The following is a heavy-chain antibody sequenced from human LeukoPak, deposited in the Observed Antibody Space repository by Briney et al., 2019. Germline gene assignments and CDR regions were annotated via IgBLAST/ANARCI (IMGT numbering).Heavy chain of an antibody. D-gene: IGHD6-13*01. J-gene: IGHJ6*04. CDR2: ISYDGSNK. CDR1: GFTFGSYA. CDR3: ARPTTGSSWSNPYYYYDMDV. Sequence: GGSLRLSCAASGFTFGSYAMHWVRQAPGKGLEWVAVISYDGSNKYYADSVKGRFTISRDNSKNTLYLQMISLRAEDTAVYYCARPTTGSSWSNPYYYYDMDVWGKGTTVTVSS. V-gene: IGHV3-30*04.